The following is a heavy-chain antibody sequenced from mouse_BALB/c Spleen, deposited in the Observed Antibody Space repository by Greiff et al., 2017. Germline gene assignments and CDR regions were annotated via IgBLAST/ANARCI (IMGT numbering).Heavy chain of an antibody. CDR1: GFNIKDYY. CDR2: IDPENGDT. CDR3: NAFDFDY. J-gene: IGHJ2*01. Sequence: EVKLQESGAELVRSGASVKLSCTASGFNIKDYYMHWVKQRPEQGLEWIGWIDPENGDTEYAPKFQGKATMTADTSSNTAYLQLSSLTSEDTAVYYCNAFDFDYWGQGTTLTVSS. V-gene: IGHV14-4*02.